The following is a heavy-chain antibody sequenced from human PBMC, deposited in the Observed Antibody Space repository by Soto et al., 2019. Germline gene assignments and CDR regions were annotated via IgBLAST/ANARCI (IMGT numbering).Heavy chain of an antibody. J-gene: IGHJ6*02. D-gene: IGHD2-15*01. CDR3: ARYCSGGSCYRPYGMDV. CDR1: GGSISSGGYY. V-gene: IGHV4-31*03. CDR2: IYYSGST. Sequence: SETLSLTCTVSGGSISSGGYYWSWIRQHPGKGLEWIGYIYYSGSTYYNPSLKSRVTISVDTSKNQFSLKLSSVTAADTAVYYCARYCSGGSCYRPYGMDVWGQGTTVTVSS.